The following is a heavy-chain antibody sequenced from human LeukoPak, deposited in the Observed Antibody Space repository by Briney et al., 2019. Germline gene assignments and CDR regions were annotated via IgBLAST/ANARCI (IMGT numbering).Heavy chain of an antibody. Sequence: GASVKVSCKPFGYTFTGYYLHWVRQAPGQAPEWMGGINPNSGATLYAQNFQGRVTLSRTTSINPAYMNLSSLRSDDTAVYYCARDRVGSGWPRPFYFEFWGQGTLVTVSS. J-gene: IGHJ4*02. D-gene: IGHD6-19*01. CDR1: GYTFTGYY. V-gene: IGHV1-2*02. CDR2: INPNSGAT. CDR3: ARDRVGSGWPRPFYFEF.